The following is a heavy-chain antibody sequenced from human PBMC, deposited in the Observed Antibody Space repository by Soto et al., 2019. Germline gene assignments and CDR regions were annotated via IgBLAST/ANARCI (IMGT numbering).Heavy chain of an antibody. J-gene: IGHJ4*02. CDR1: GFTVSNSY. D-gene: IGHD3-10*01. V-gene: IGHV3-66*01. CDR2: IYSGGST. Sequence: EVQLVESGGGLVQSGGSLTLSCAASGFTVSNSYMSWVRQAPGKGLEWVSAIYSGGSTYYADSVKGRFTISRDNSRNTLYLQMNSLRAEDTAVYFCARCDGSAAYCFCFAYWGQGTPVTVSS. CDR3: ARCDGSAAYCFCFAY.